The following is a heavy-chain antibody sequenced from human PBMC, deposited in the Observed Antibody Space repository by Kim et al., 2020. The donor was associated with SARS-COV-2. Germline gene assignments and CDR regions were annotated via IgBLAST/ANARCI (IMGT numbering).Heavy chain of an antibody. CDR1: GFTFSSYA. Sequence: LSLTCAASGFTFSSYAMHWVRQAPGKGLEWVAVISYDGSNKYYADSVKGRFTISRDNSKNTLYLQMNSLRAEDTAVYYCARGAGMTAIPFVAFYYGMDVWGQGTTVTVSS. D-gene: IGHD2-2*02. V-gene: IGHV3-30*04. J-gene: IGHJ6*02. CDR3: ARGAGMTAIPFVAFYYGMDV. CDR2: ISYDGSNK.